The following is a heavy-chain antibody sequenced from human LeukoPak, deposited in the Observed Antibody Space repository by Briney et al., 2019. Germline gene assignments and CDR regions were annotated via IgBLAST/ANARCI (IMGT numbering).Heavy chain of an antibody. D-gene: IGHD4-11*01. CDR3: AGVNDYTYRGWFDP. CDR2: IYYSGST. J-gene: IGHJ5*02. V-gene: IGHV4-39*07. Sequence: PSETLSLTCTVSGGSISSSSYYWGWIRQPPGKGLEWIGSIYYSGSTYYNPSPKSRVTISVDTSKNQFSLKLSSVTAADTAVYYCAGVNDYTYRGWFDPWGQGTLVNVSS. CDR1: GGSISSSSYY.